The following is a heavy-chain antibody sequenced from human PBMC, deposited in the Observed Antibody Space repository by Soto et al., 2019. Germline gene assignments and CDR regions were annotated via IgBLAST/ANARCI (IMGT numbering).Heavy chain of an antibody. CDR1: GFTFSSYG. CDR3: AQTEGYSSGWYLD. D-gene: IGHD6-19*01. V-gene: IGHV3-23*01. Sequence: EVQQLESGGGLVQPGGSLRLSCAASGFTFSSYGMSWVRQAPGKGLEWVSAISGSGGSTYNADSVKGRFTISRDNSKNTLYLQMNSLRAEDTAVYYCAQTEGYSSGWYLDWGQGTLVTVSS. J-gene: IGHJ4*02. CDR2: ISGSGGST.